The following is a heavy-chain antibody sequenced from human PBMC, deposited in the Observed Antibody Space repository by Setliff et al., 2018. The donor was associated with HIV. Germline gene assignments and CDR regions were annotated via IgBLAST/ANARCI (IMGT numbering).Heavy chain of an antibody. V-gene: IGHV3-23*01. CDR1: GFTFSNYA. D-gene: IGHD2-15*01. CDR2: ISGSAGTT. Sequence: PGGSLRLSCAASGFTFSNYAMSWVRQAPGKGLEWVSGISGSAGTTYYADSLKGRFTISRDNSKNTLYLQMNSLSAEDTAVYYCAKTLPTLYPPHDYYFAMDVWGQGTTVTVSS. J-gene: IGHJ6*02. CDR3: AKTLPTLYPPHDYYFAMDV.